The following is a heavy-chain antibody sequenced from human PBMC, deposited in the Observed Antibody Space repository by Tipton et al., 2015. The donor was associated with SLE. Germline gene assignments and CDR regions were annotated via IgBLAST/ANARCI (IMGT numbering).Heavy chain of an antibody. CDR2: ISSNGGST. J-gene: IGHJ4*02. D-gene: IGHD6-13*01. V-gene: IGHV3-64*04. CDR1: GFTFSSYA. Sequence: SLRLSCSASGFTFSSYAMHWVRQAPGKGLEYVSAISSNGGSTYCADSVKGRFTISRDNSKNTLYLQMNSLRAEDTAVYYCARDPVGSSWYTNYFDYWGQGTLVTVSS. CDR3: ARDPVGSSWYTNYFDY.